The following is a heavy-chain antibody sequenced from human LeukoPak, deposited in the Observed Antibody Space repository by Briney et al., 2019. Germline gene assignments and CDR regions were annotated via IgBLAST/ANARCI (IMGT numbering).Heavy chain of an antibody. J-gene: IGHJ4*02. CDR3: TTGITMVRGVIHLIDS. D-gene: IGHD3-10*01. V-gene: IGHV3-15*01. Sequence: PGGSLRLSCAASGFTFSNAWMSWVRQAPGKGLEWVGRIKSKTDGGTTDYAAPVKGRFTISRDDSKNTLYLQMNSLKTEDTAVYYCTTGITMVRGVIHLIDSWGQGTLVTVSS. CDR2: IKSKTDGGTT. CDR1: GFTFSNAW.